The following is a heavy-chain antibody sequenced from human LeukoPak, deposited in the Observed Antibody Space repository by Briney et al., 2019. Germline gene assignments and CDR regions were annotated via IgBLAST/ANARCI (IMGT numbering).Heavy chain of an antibody. V-gene: IGHV3-7*03. D-gene: IGHD3-10*01. CDR1: GFYFRDHW. CDR2: IKTDGSET. CDR3: AKDTRSFGFNWFDP. Sequence: PGGSLRLSCAASGFYFRDHWMDWVRQAPGKGLEWVGHIKTDGSETYYLDSLKGRISISRDNTNNALYLQMNSLRADDTAVYFCAKDTRSFGFNWFDPWGQGTLVSVSS. J-gene: IGHJ5*02.